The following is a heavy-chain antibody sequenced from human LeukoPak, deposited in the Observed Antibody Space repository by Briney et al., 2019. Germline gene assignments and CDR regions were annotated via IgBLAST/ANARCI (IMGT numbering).Heavy chain of an antibody. CDR1: GFTFSDYW. V-gene: IGHV3-7*03. CDR3: AREGRSSSWYSPFFPLFDY. D-gene: IGHD6-13*01. Sequence: PGGSLRLSCAASGFTFSDYWMSWVRQAPGKGLEWVANIKQDGSEKYYVDSVKGRFTISRDNAKNSLYLQMNSLRAEDTAVYYCAREGRSSSWYSPFFPLFDYWGQGTLVTVSS. CDR2: IKQDGSEK. J-gene: IGHJ4*02.